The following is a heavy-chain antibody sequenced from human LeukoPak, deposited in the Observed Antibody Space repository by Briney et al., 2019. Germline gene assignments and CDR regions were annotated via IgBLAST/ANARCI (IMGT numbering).Heavy chain of an antibody. V-gene: IGHV4-4*02. J-gene: IGHJ4*02. CDR2: VFHSGST. CDR3: ARGGGTPTTVVTPFDY. CDR1: GGSIISSNW. Sequence: SETLSLTCAVSGGSIISSNWWSWVRQPPGKGLEWIGEVFHSGSTDYSPSLRSRVTISVDKSRNQFSLKLHSVTAADTAVYFCARGGGTPTTVVTPFDYWGQGTLVTVSA. D-gene: IGHD4-23*01.